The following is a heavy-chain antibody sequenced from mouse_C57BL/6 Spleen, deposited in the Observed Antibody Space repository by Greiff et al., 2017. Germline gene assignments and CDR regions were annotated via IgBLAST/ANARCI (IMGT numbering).Heavy chain of an antibody. J-gene: IGHJ4*01. D-gene: IGHD1-1*01. CDR2: ISYDGSN. CDR3: ARDGDYYGSSYDAMDY. V-gene: IGHV3-6*01. Sequence: EVQLQESGPGLVKPSQSLSLTCSVTGYSITSGYYWNWIRQFPGNKLEWMGYISYDGSNNYNPSLKNRISITRDTSKNQFFLKLNSVTTEDTATYYCARDGDYYGSSYDAMDYWGQGTSVTVSS. CDR1: GYSITSGYY.